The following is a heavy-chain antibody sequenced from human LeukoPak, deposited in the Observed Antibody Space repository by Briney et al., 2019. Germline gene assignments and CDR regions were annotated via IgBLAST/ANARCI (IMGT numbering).Heavy chain of an antibody. D-gene: IGHD5-12*01. V-gene: IGHV1-46*01. CDR3: ARRDSGYDYYYYGMDV. Sequence: GASVKVSCKASGYTFTSYYMHWVRQAPGQGLEWMGIINPSGGSTSYAQKFQCRVTMTRDTSTSTVYMELSSLRSEDTAVYYCARRDSGYDYYYYGMDVWGQGTTVTVSS. J-gene: IGHJ6*02. CDR1: GYTFTSYY. CDR2: INPSGGST.